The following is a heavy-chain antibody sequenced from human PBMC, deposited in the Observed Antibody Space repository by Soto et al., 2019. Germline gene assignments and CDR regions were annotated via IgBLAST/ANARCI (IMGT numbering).Heavy chain of an antibody. CDR3: ARDLALAGNY. D-gene: IGHD6-19*01. CDR2: ISSTSSYT. CDR1: GFTFSSYA. Sequence: GTLSLSCAASGFTFSSYAMNWVRQTQEKGLEWVSSISSTSSYTHYSDSVKGRFTISRDNANNSLFLQMNSLRAEDTATYYCARDLALAGNYWGQGVLVTVSS. J-gene: IGHJ4*02. V-gene: IGHV3-21*01.